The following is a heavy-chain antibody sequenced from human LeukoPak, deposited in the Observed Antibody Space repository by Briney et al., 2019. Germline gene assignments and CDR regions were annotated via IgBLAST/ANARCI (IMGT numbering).Heavy chain of an antibody. CDR3: ARDMVRGVILRRVLED. D-gene: IGHD3-10*01. CDR2: INPHSGGP. J-gene: IGHJ4*02. Sequence: GASVKVSCKTSGFTFNGYYIHWVRQAPGQGLEWMGWINPHSGGPTYAQTFQGRVTMTRDRSISTAYMELSRLRSDDTAVYYCARDMVRGVILRRVLEDWGQGTLVTVSS. V-gene: IGHV1-2*02. CDR1: GFTFNGYY.